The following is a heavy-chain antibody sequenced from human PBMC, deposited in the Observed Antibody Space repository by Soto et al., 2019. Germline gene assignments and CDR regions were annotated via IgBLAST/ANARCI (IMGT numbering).Heavy chain of an antibody. V-gene: IGHV4-59*01. Sequence: SETLSLTCTVSGGSISSYYWSWIRQPPGKGLEWIGYIYYSGSTNYNPSLKSRVTISVDTSKNQFSLKLSSVTAADTAVYYCARGYSYHFDYWGQGTLVTVSS. J-gene: IGHJ4*02. D-gene: IGHD5-18*01. CDR1: GGSISSYY. CDR3: ARGYSYHFDY. CDR2: IYYSGST.